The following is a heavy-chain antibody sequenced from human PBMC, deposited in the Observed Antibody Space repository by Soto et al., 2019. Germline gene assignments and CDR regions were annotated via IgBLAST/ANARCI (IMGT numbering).Heavy chain of an antibody. D-gene: IGHD3-22*01. CDR3: ARYDSSGYYWPYYYYGMDV. CDR1: GYTFTSYA. Sequence: GASVKVSCKASGYTFTSYAMHWVRQAPGQRLEWMGWINAGNGNTKYPQKFKGRVTIIRDTSASTAYMELSSLRAEDTAVYYCARYDSSGYYWPYYYYGMDVWGQGATVTVSS. V-gene: IGHV1-3*01. CDR2: INAGNGNT. J-gene: IGHJ6*02.